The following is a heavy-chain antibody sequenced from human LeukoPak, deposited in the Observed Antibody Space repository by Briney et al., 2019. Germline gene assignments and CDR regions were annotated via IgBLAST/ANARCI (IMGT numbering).Heavy chain of an antibody. D-gene: IGHD6-13*01. V-gene: IGHV3-23*01. CDR1: GFTFSNYA. J-gene: IGHJ4*02. CDR2: ISGTGAVP. Sequence: PGGSLRLSCAASGFTFSNYAMAWVRQAPGKGLEWVSAISGTGAVPYYADSVKGRFIISRDNSKNTLSLQMNSLRAEDTAVYYCARDPGTDGSSWYVLDNWGQGTLVTVSA. CDR3: ARDPGTDGSSWYVLDN.